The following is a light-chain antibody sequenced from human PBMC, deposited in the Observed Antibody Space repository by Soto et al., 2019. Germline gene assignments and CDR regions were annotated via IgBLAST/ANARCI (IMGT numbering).Light chain of an antibody. V-gene: IGKV1-5*03. CDR1: HSISSW. J-gene: IGKJ1*01. CDR3: QQYNSYWT. Sequence: DIKMTQSPSTLSASIGARVTITCRASHSISSWLAWYQQKPGKAPKLLIYKASSLESGVPSRFSGSGSGTEFTLTISSLQPDDFATYYCQQYNSYWTFGQGTKVDIK. CDR2: KAS.